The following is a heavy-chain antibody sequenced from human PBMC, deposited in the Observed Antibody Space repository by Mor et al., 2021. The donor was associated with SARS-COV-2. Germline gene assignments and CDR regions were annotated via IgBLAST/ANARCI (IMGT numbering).Heavy chain of an antibody. D-gene: IGHD2-21*02. CDR3: ARDNCGGDCYPPNYYYYGMDV. J-gene: IGHJ6*02. Sequence: PSLKRRVTISVDTSKNQFSLKLTSVTAADTAVYYCARDNCGGDCYPPNYYYYGMDVWGQGTTVTVSS. V-gene: IGHV4-31*02.